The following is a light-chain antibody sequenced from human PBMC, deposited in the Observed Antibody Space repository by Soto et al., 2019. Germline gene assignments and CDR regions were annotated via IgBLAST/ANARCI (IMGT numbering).Light chain of an antibody. CDR3: QQRSNWPRT. Sequence: EIVLTQSPGTLSLSPGERATLPCRASQSVTSSYLAWYQQKPGQAPRLLIYDVSNRATGIPARFSGSGSGTDFTLTISSLEPEDFAVYYCQQRSNWPRTFGQGTKVDIK. J-gene: IGKJ1*01. CDR1: QSVTSSY. CDR2: DVS. V-gene: IGKV3-11*01.